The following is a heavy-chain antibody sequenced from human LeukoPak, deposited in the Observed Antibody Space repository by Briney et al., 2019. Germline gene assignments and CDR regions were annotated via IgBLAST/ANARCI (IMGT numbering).Heavy chain of an antibody. V-gene: IGHV3-48*01. CDR2: ISSSSSTI. D-gene: IGHD1-7*01. J-gene: IGHJ4*02. CDR3: ARVELELLDY. CDR1: GFTFSSYE. Sequence: AGGSLRLSCAASGFTFSSYEMNWVRQAPGKGLEWVSYISSSSSTIYYADSVKGRFTISRDNAKNSLYLQMNSLRAEDTAVYYCARVELELLDYWGQGTLVTVSS.